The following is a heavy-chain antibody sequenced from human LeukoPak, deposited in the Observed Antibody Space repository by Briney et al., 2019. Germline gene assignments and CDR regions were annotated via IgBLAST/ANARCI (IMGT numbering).Heavy chain of an antibody. CDR3: TTVVAAAVNGWFDP. CDR2: IKSKTDGGTT. V-gene: IGHV3-15*01. Sequence: GGSLRLSCAASGFTFNNAWMNWVRQAPGKGLEWVGRIKSKTDGGTTDYAAPVKDRFTISRDDSKNTLYLQMDSLRTEDTAVYYCTTVVAAAVNGWFDPWGQGTLVTVSS. D-gene: IGHD6-13*01. J-gene: IGHJ5*02. CDR1: GFTFNNAW.